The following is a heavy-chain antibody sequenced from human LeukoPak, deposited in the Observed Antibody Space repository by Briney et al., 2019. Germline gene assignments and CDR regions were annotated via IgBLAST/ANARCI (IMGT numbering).Heavy chain of an antibody. CDR3: ATVSGYCSSTSCPHYFDY. CDR2: FDPEDGET. J-gene: IGHJ4*02. CDR1: GCTLTELS. Sequence: ASVKVSCKVSGCTLTELSMHWVRQAPGKGLEWMGGFDPEDGETIYAQKFQGRVTMTEDTSTDTAYMELSSLRSEDTAVYYCATVSGYCSSTSCPHYFDYWGQGTLVTVSS. V-gene: IGHV1-24*01. D-gene: IGHD2-2*01.